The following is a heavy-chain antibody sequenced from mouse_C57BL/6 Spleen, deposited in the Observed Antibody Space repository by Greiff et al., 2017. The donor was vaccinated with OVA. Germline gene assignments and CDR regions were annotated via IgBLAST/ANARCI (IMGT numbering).Heavy chain of an antibody. CDR2: ISSGGSYT. V-gene: IGHV5-6*02. Sequence: EVKLQESGGDLVKPGGSLKLSCAASGFTFSSYGMSWARQTPDKRLEWVATISSGGSYTYYPDSVKGRFTISRDNAKNTLYLQMSSLKSEDTAMYYCARRHDYAYAMDYWGQGTSVTVSS. D-gene: IGHD2-4*01. J-gene: IGHJ4*01. CDR3: ARRHDYAYAMDY. CDR1: GFTFSSYG.